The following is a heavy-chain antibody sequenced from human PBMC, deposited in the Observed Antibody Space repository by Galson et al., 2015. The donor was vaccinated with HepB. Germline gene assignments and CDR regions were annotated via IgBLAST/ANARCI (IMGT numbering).Heavy chain of an antibody. Sequence: SLRLSCAASGFTFSSYGMHWVRQAPGKGLEWVAVIWYDGSNKYYADSVKGRFTISRDNSKNTLYLQMNSLRAEDTAVYYCAREGPAPGTVRNYYYYGMDVWGQGTTVTVSS. D-gene: IGHD4-17*01. V-gene: IGHV3-33*08. CDR3: AREGPAPGTVRNYYYYGMDV. J-gene: IGHJ6*02. CDR2: IWYDGSNK. CDR1: GFTFSSYG.